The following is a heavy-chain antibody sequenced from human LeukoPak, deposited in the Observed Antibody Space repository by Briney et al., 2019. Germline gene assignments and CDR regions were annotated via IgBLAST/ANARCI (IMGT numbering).Heavy chain of an antibody. CDR1: GFTFSSYA. CDR2: ISYDGSNK. D-gene: IGHD3-10*01. Sequence: PGGSLRLSCAASGFTFSSYAMHWVRQAPGKGLEWVAVISYDGSNKYYADSVKGRFTISGDNSKNTLYLQMNSLRAEDTAVYYCARDRDYGSGSPHDYWGQGTLVTVSS. J-gene: IGHJ4*02. CDR3: ARDRDYGSGSPHDY. V-gene: IGHV3-30-3*01.